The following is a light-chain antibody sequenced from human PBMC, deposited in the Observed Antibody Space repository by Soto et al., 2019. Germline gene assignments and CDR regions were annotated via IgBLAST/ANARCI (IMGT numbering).Light chain of an antibody. CDR1: QNVANY. J-gene: IGKJ1*01. CDR3: QQRGTRPPWT. CDR2: DAS. V-gene: IGKV3-11*01. Sequence: EIVLTQSPATLSLSHGERATLSCRASQNVANYLDWYQQKPGQAPRLLIYDASNRATGIPARFSGSGSGTDFTLTISSLEPEDFAVYFCQQRGTRPPWTFGQGTKVDI.